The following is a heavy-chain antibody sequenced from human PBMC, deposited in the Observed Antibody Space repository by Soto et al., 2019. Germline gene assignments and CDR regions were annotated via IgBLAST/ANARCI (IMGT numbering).Heavy chain of an antibody. Sequence: ASVKVSCKVSGYTLTELSMHWVRQAPGKGLEWMGGFDPEDGETIYAQKFQGRVTMTEDTSTDTAYMELSSLRSEDTAVYYCATVNWNDASRLQTDLDYWGQGTLVTVSS. V-gene: IGHV1-24*01. CDR2: FDPEDGET. J-gene: IGHJ4*02. CDR1: GYTLTELS. D-gene: IGHD1-1*01. CDR3: ATVNWNDASRLQTDLDY.